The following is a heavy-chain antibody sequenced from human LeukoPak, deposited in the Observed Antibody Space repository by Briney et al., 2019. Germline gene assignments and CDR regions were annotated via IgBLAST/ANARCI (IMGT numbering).Heavy chain of an antibody. J-gene: IGHJ4*02. CDR1: GGTFSSYA. Sequence: ASVKVSCKASGGTFSSYAISWVRQAPGQGLEWMVGIIPIFSTANYAQKFQGRVTITADESTSTAYMELSSLRSEDTAVYYCARDSSRGYSGYESDYWGQGTLVTVSS. CDR2: IIPIFSTA. V-gene: IGHV1-69*01. CDR3: ARDSSRGYSGYESDY. D-gene: IGHD5-12*01.